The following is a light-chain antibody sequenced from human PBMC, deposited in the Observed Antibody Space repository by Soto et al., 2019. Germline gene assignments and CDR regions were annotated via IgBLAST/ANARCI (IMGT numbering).Light chain of an antibody. J-gene: IGKJ1*01. Sequence: GWTRWPGTLSLSPGERATLSCRASQSVSSSYLAWYQQKPGQAPRLLIYGASSRATGIPDRFSGSGSGTDFTLTISRLEPEDFAVYYCQQYGSSTPTFGQGTKVDIK. CDR2: GAS. CDR1: QSVSSSY. CDR3: QQYGSSTPT. V-gene: IGKV3-20*01.